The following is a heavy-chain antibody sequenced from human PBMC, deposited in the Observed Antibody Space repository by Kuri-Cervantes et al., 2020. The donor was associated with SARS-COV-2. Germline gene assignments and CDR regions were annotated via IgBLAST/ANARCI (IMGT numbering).Heavy chain of an antibody. D-gene: IGHD6-6*01. CDR1: GFTFSSYG. V-gene: IGHV3-33*01. J-gene: IGHJ4*02. CDR2: MWYDGSNK. CDR3: ARVKGYSSSSYIDY. Sequence: GESLKISCAASGFTFSSYGMHWVRQAPGKGLEWVAVMWYDGSNKYYADSVKGRFTISRDNSKNTLYLQMNSLRAEDTAVYYCARVKGYSSSSYIDYWGQGTLVTVSS.